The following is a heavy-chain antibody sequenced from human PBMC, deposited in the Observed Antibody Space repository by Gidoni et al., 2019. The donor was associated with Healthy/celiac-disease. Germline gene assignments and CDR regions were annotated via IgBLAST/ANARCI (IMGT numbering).Heavy chain of an antibody. D-gene: IGHD5-18*01. CDR2: IRAYNGNT. CDR1: GYTFTSYG. V-gene: IGHV1-18*01. J-gene: IGHJ4*02. Sequence: QVHLVQSGAEVKKPGASVNVSCKASGYTFTSYGIRWVRQAPGQGLEWMGWIRAYNGNTNNAKKLQDRVTMTKDTSTSTADMELRRLRSDDTAVYYCARTPGDTAMVPEKFDYWGQGTLVTVSS. CDR3: ARTPGDTAMVPEKFDY.